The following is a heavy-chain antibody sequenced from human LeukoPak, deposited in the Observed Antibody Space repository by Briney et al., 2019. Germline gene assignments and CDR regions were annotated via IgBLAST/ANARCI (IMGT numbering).Heavy chain of an antibody. D-gene: IGHD6-13*01. V-gene: IGHV4-39*01. CDR1: DGSIGSNSYY. CDR2: VYFSGNT. Sequence: SETLSLTCTVSDGSIGSNSYYWGWIRQPRGKGLEWIGSVYFSGNTYYNPSLKSRVAISVATSKKQFSLHLTSVTAADTAVDYCARHVLFSSSWYVFDYWGRGTLVAVSS. J-gene: IGHJ4*01. CDR3: ARHVLFSSSWYVFDY.